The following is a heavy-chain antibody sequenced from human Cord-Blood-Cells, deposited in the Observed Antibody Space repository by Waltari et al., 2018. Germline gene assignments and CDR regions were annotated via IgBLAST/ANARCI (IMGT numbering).Heavy chain of an antibody. V-gene: IGHV4-59*01. CDR2: IYYSGST. CDR3: ARVWYCSSTSCYDAFDI. CDR1: GGSISSYY. Sequence: QVQLQESGPGLVKPSETLSLTCPVSGGSISSYYWSWNREPPGKGLEWIGYIYYSGSTNYNPSLKSRVTISVDTSKNQFSLKLSSVTAADTAVYYCARVWYCSSTSCYDAFDIWGQGTMVTVSS. J-gene: IGHJ3*02. D-gene: IGHD2-2*01.